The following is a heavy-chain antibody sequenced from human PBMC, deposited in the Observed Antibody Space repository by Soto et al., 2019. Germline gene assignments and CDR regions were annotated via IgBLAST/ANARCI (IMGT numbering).Heavy chain of an antibody. J-gene: IGHJ5*02. V-gene: IGHV4-30-4*01. Sequence: SETLSLTCTVSGGSISSGDYYWSWIRQPPGKGLEWIGYIYYSGSTYYNPSLKSRVTISVDTSKNQFSLKLSSVTAADTAVYYCARGRGIVATIDWFDPWGQGTLVTVSS. CDR3: ARGRGIVATIDWFDP. CDR1: GGSISSGDYY. CDR2: IYYSGST. D-gene: IGHD5-12*01.